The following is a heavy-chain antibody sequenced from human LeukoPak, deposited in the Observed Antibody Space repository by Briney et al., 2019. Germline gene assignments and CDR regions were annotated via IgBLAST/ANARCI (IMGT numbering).Heavy chain of an antibody. V-gene: IGHV1-18*01. D-gene: IGHD3-3*01. CDR3: ARDLRVLRFLEWLSSYYYYYGMDV. Sequence: ASVKVSCKASGYTFTSYGISWVRQAPGQGLEWMGWISAYNGNTNYAQKLQGRVTMTTDTSTSTAYMELRSLRSDDTAVHYCARDLRVLRFLEWLSSYYYYYGMDVWGQGTTVTVSS. J-gene: IGHJ6*02. CDR2: ISAYNGNT. CDR1: GYTFTSYG.